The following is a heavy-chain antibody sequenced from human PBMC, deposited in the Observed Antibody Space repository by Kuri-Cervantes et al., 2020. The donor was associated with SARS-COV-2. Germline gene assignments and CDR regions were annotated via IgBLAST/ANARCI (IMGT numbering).Heavy chain of an antibody. CDR3: VRDGDHWNFDY. Sequence: GGSLRLSCATSGFTFSSYAFSWVRQAPGKGLECVSTISVSGGSTYYTDSVKGRFTISRDNSKNTLYLQMNSLRAEDTAVYYCVRDGDHWNFDYWGQGTLVTVSS. J-gene: IGHJ4*02. CDR2: ISVSGGST. CDR1: GFTFSSYA. D-gene: IGHD1-1*01. V-gene: IGHV3-23*01.